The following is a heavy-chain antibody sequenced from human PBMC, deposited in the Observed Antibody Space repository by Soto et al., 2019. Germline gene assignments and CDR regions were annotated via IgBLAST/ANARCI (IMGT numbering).Heavy chain of an antibody. CDR2: IIPIFGTA. D-gene: IGHD2-15*01. CDR3: ARSPLGYCSGGSCYSGKDYYYYFGMDV. Sequence: QVQLVQSGAEVKKPGSSVKVSCKASGGTFSSYAISWVRQAPGQGLEWMGGIIPIFGTANYAQKCQGRGTITADESTSTAYMELSSLRSEDTAVYYCARSPLGYCSGGSCYSGKDYYYYFGMDVWGQGTTVTVSS. CDR1: GGTFSSYA. J-gene: IGHJ6*02. V-gene: IGHV1-69*01.